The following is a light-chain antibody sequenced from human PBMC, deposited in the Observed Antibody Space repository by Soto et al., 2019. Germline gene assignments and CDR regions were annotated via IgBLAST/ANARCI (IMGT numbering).Light chain of an antibody. CDR3: AAWDGSLNDRV. CDR2: SNN. Sequence: QSVLTQPPSASGTPGQRVTIFCSGSSSNIGSNTVNWYQQLPGTAPKLLIYSNNQRPSGVTDRFSGSKSGTSASLAISGLQSEDEADYYCAAWDGSLNDRVFGTGTKLTVL. V-gene: IGLV1-44*01. J-gene: IGLJ1*01. CDR1: SSNIGSNT.